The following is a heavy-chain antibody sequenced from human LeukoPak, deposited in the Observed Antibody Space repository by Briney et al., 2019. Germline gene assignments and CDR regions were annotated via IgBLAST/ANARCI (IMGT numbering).Heavy chain of an antibody. CDR2: ISSSGSTI. J-gene: IGHJ4*02. D-gene: IGHD1-14*01. CDR3: ATRTRTNDY. V-gene: IGHV3-11*01. CDR1: GGSFSGYY. Sequence: LSLTCAVYGGSFSGYYWSWIRQAPGKGLEWVSYISSSGSTIYYADSVKGRFTISRDNAKNSLYLQMNSLRAEDTAVYYCATRTRTNDYWGQGTLVTVSS.